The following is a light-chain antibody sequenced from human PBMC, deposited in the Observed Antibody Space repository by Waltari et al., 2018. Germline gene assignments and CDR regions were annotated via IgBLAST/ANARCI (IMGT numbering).Light chain of an antibody. Sequence: SSELTQEPTVSVALGQTVRITCQGDSLRRYSASWYQQRPGQAPVLVFYGQDNRPSGLPDRFSGSTSGDTATLTITGTQAEDEADYYCLSRDISSTRFFGGGTRLTV. J-gene: IGLJ2*01. V-gene: IGLV3-19*01. CDR3: LSRDISSTRF. CDR1: SLRRYS. CDR2: GQD.